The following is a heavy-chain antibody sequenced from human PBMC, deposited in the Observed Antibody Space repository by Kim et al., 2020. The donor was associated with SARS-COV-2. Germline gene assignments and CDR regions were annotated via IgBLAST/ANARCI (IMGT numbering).Heavy chain of an antibody. V-gene: IGHV5-51*01. J-gene: IGHJ4*02. Sequence: GPSVQGQVPISADKSISTAYLQWSSLKASDTAMYYCARRDSTYGGNSDYWGQGTLVTVSS. D-gene: IGHD4-17*01. CDR3: ARRDSTYGGNSDY.